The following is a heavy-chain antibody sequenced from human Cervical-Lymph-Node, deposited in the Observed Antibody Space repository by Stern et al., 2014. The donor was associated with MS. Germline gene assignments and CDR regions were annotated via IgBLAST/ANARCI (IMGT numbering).Heavy chain of an antibody. CDR2: LYPGDSET. CDR3: ARQTTAWASDV. D-gene: IGHD1-14*01. Sequence: VQLVESGAELIRPGESLKISCKGSGFKFSIYWIAWVRQMHGKGLEWMWFLYPGDSETRYSPSFQGQVSMSADKSTSTAYLQWSSLNASDTAMYFCARQTTAWASDVWGQGTLVTVSS. CDR1: GFKFSIYW. J-gene: IGHJ4*02. V-gene: IGHV5-51*01.